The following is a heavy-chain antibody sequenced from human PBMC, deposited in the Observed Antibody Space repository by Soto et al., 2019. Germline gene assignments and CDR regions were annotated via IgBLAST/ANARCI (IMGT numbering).Heavy chain of an antibody. V-gene: IGHV1-18*01. Sequence: ASVKGSCKASGYTFTSYGISWVRQAPGQGLEWMGWISAYNGNTNYAQKLQGRVTMTTDTSTSTAYMELRSLRSDDTAVYCCARDDAMVRAFRVDYWGQGTLVTVSS. CDR2: ISAYNGNT. CDR1: GYTFTSYG. CDR3: ARDDAMVRAFRVDY. D-gene: IGHD3-10*01. J-gene: IGHJ4*02.